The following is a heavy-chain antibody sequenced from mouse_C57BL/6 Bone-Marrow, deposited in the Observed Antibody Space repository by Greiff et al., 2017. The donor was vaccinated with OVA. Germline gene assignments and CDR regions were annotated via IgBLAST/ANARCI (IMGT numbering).Heavy chain of an antibody. V-gene: IGHV1-19*01. CDR3: ASLYYDYDDY. Sequence: VQLQQSGPVLVKPGASVKMSCKASGYTFTDYYMNWVKQSHGKSLEWIGVINPYNGGTSYNQKFKGKATLTVDKSSSTAYMELNSLTSEDSAVYYCASLYYDYDDYWGQGTTLTVSS. D-gene: IGHD2-4*01. CDR1: GYTFTDYY. CDR2: INPYNGGT. J-gene: IGHJ2*01.